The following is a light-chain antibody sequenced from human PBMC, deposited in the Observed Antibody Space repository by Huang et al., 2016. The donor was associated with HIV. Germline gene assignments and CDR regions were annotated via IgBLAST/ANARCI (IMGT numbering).Light chain of an antibody. Sequence: DIQMTQSPSSLSACVGDRVTITCRASQGITNSLAWYQQQPGRAPRLLVFAAARLQSGVPSRFSGSGSGTDYTLTISSLQPEDSATYFCQQYYSTPKTFGQGTKVDVK. CDR3: QQYYSTPKT. CDR2: AAA. J-gene: IGKJ1*01. V-gene: IGKV1-NL1*01. CDR1: QGITNS.